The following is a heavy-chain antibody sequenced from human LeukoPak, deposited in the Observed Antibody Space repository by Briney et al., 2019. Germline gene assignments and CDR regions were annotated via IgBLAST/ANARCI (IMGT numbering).Heavy chain of an antibody. CDR2: IYPGDSDT. CDR1: GYRFTSYW. D-gene: IGHD4-23*01. J-gene: IGHJ4*02. Sequence: GESLKISCKGSGYRFTSYWIGWVRQIPGKGLKWMGIIYPGDSDTRYSPSFQGQVTISADKSISTAYLQWSSLKASDTAMYYCARGGLSWVVTPDFDYWGQGTLVTVSS. V-gene: IGHV5-51*01. CDR3: ARGGLSWVVTPDFDY.